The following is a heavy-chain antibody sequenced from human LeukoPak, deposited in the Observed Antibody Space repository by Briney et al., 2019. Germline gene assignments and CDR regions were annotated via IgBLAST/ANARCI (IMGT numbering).Heavy chain of an antibody. CDR3: ARAVCPTIKFCDSSYFMDV. Sequence: GGSLRLSCAASGFTFDDLGMTWVRQVPGKGLEWVAGINWNGASTGYADSVRGRFTISRDNAKNSLYLQMNSLRAEDTALYYCARAVCPTIKFCDSSYFMDVWGKGTTVNVS. D-gene: IGHD6-6*01. CDR2: INWNGAST. J-gene: IGHJ6*03. V-gene: IGHV3-20*04. CDR1: GFTFDDLG.